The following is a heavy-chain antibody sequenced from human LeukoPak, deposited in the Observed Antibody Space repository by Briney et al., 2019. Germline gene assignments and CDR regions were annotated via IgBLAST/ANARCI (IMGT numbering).Heavy chain of an antibody. CDR2: INPNSGGT. Sequence: GASVKVSCKASGYTFTGYYMHWVRQAPGQGLEWMGWINPNSGGTNYAQKFQGRVTMTRDTSISTAYMELSRLRSDDTAVYYCASLTNTAGYYYYYGMDVWGQGTTVTASS. J-gene: IGHJ6*02. CDR1: GYTFTGYY. CDR3: ASLTNTAGYYYYYGMDV. V-gene: IGHV1-2*02. D-gene: IGHD3-9*01.